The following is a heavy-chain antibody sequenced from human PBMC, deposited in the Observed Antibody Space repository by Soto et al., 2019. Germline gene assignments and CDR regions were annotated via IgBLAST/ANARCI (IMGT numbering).Heavy chain of an antibody. CDR1: GVSLNTSY. J-gene: IGHJ6*02. V-gene: IGHV4-59*01. D-gene: IGHD3-16*01. Sequence: SETLSLTCTVSGVSLNTSYWGWIRQPPGKGPEWIGYVYYAGATNYNPSLESRVTISPDTSRNQFSLNLRSVTAADTAVYYCSSVMGDWGTYYYYYGMDDWGQGTTVTVSS. CDR3: SSVMGDWGTYYYYYGMDD. CDR2: VYYAGAT.